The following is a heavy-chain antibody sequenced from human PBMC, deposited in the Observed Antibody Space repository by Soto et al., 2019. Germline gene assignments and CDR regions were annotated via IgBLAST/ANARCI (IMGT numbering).Heavy chain of an antibody. V-gene: IGHV4-30-2*01. D-gene: IGHD2-2*01. CDR1: GGSISSGGYS. CDR2: IYHGGST. J-gene: IGHJ4*02. CDR3: ARVPDY. Sequence: SETLSLTCAVSGGSISSGGYSWSWIRQPPGKGLEWIGYIYHGGSTYYNPSLKSRVTISVDRSKNQFSLKLSSVTAADTAVYYCARVPDYWRQATLVTVSS.